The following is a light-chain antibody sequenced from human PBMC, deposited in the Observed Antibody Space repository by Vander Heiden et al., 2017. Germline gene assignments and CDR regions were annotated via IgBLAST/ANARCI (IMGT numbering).Light chain of an antibody. Sequence: DIQMAQSPSSLSASVGERVTITCRASQSISSYLNWYQQKPGKAPKLLIYAASRLQSGVPSRFSGSGSGTDFTLTISSLQPEDFATYYCQQSYGTPWTFGQGTKVEIK. V-gene: IGKV1-39*01. CDR3: QQSYGTPWT. CDR1: QSISSY. J-gene: IGKJ1*01. CDR2: AAS.